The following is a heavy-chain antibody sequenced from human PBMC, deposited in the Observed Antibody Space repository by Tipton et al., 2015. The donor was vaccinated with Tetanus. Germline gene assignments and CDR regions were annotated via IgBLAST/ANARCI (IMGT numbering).Heavy chain of an antibody. CDR2: LYFSGNT. Sequence: TLSLTCTVSGASISTYSWTWIRQSPGKGLEWIAYLYFSGNTNYNPSLKTRVTMSPDTSKNQVSLRLNSVTAADTAVYYCARAGEGGYDATMGFYYYMDVWGKGTTATVSS. D-gene: IGHD5-12*01. V-gene: IGHV4-59*01. CDR1: GASISTYS. J-gene: IGHJ6*03. CDR3: ARAGEGGYDATMGFYYYMDV.